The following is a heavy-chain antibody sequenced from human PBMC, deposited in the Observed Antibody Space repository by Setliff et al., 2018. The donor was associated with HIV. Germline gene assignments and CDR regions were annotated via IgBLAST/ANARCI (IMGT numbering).Heavy chain of an antibody. CDR2: IIPILSMT. CDR1: GGTFSSSA. Sequence: SVKVSCKVSGGTFSSSAFSWVRQAPGQGVEWMGGIIPILSMTSYAQKFQGRATITADISTSTAYLELSSLRSEDTALFYCVCRTVVAGKGLPPDSWGQGTLVTVSS. CDR3: VCRTVVAGKGLPPDS. J-gene: IGHJ4*02. V-gene: IGHV1-69*10. D-gene: IGHD6-19*01.